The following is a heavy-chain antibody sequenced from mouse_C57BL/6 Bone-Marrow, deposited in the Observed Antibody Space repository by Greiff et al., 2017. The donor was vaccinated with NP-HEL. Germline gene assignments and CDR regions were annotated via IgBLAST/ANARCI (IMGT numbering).Heavy chain of an antibody. Sequence: LVESGAELARPGASVKLSCKASGYTFTSYGISWVKQRTGQGLEWIGEIYPRSGNTYYNEKFKGKATLTADKSSSTAYMELRSLTSEDTAVYFCANGRFYYGYDGWYFDVWGTGTTVTVSS. D-gene: IGHD2-2*01. CDR1: GYTFTSYG. CDR3: ANGRFYYGYDGWYFDV. V-gene: IGHV1-81*01. J-gene: IGHJ1*03. CDR2: IYPRSGNT.